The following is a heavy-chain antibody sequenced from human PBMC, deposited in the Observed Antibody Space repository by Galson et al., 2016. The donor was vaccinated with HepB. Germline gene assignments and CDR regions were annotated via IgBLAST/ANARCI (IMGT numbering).Heavy chain of an antibody. CDR2: MNPDSIYT. CDR3: ARWSHYVQQLDH. Sequence: SVKVSCKAVGRFFTTYSFTWVRQAPGQGLEWMGWMNPDSIYTGFSQNVRYAHNFQGRVTMTKDTSTSTAYMELSSLTSEDSAVYYCARWSHYVQQLDHWGQGTLVTVSS. CDR1: GRFFTTYS. D-gene: IGHD4-11*01. J-gene: IGHJ4*02. V-gene: IGHV1-8*02.